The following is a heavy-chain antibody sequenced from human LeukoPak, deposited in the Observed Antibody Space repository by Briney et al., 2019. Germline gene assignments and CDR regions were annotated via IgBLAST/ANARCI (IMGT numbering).Heavy chain of an antibody. CDR2: ISSIGSYT. V-gene: IGHV3-11*05. CDR3: AKAVGGGCSTSSCYRNPPFDY. Sequence: KSGGSLRLSCAASGFTFSDHYMSWIRQAPGKGLEWVSYISSIGSYTNYADSVKGRFTVSRDNAKNSLYLQMNSLRVEDTAVYYCAKAVGGGCSTSSCYRNPPFDYWGQGTLVTVSS. CDR1: GFTFSDHY. J-gene: IGHJ4*02. D-gene: IGHD2-2*01.